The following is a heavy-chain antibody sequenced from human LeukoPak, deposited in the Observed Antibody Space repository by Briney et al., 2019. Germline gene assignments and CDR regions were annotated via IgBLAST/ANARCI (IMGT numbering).Heavy chain of an antibody. D-gene: IGHD1-26*01. CDR2: IYYSGST. V-gene: IGHV4-59*01. Sequence: SQTLSLTCTVSGGSISSYYWSWIRQPPGKGLEWIGYIYYSGSTNYNPSLKSRVTISVDTSKNQFSLKLSSVTAADTAVYYCARARGSYLLHDYWGQGTLVTVSS. J-gene: IGHJ4*02. CDR3: ARARGSYLLHDY. CDR1: GGSISSYY.